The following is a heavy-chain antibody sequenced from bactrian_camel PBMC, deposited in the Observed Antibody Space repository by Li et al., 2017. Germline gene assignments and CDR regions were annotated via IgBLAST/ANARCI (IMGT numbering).Heavy chain of an antibody. J-gene: IGHJ4*01. CDR2: IAPPDVGDT. Sequence: HVQLVESGGGSVETGGSLRLSCTASGYTHVYTRYTLAWVRQAPGKGLEWVSAIAPPDVGDTHYADSVKGRFTISRENAKNTLYLHLNSLKTEDTAMYFCARDGPGRVPEFDYWGQGTQVTVS. CDR1: GYTHVYTRYT. CDR3: ARDGPGRVPEFDY. V-gene: IGHV3S1*01.